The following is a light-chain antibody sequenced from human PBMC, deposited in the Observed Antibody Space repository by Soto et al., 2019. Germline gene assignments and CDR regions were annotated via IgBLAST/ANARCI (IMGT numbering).Light chain of an antibody. J-gene: IGKJ1*01. Sequence: EIVLTQSPGTLSLSPGERATLSCRASQSISSNYLAWYHQRPGQAPRLLIYGASSRATDIPDRFRGSGSGRDLVINISRLERGDSGVYYCQQYSSSPRTFGKGTKVDIK. CDR3: QQYSSSPRT. CDR2: GAS. V-gene: IGKV3-20*01. CDR1: QSISSNY.